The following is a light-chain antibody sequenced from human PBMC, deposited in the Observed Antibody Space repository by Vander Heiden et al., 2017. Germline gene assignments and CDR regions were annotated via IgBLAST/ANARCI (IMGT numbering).Light chain of an antibody. CDR3: QQDDNWPRT. J-gene: IGKJ1*01. Sequence: DIVLTQSPATLSVSPGERATLSCRARQSVNRNLAWYQQKPGQAPRLLIYGASTRATDVPARFSGSGSGTEFTLTISSLQSEDFAVYYCQQDDNWPRTFGQGTKVEIK. CDR1: QSVNRN. CDR2: GAS. V-gene: IGKV3-15*01.